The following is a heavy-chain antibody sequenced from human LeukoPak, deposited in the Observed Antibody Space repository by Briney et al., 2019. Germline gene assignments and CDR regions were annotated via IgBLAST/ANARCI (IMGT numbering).Heavy chain of an antibody. V-gene: IGHV5-51*01. CDR3: ARQGGYFDWLLFFGY. CDR2: IYPGDSDT. D-gene: IGHD3-9*01. CDR1: GYTFTSYW. Sequence: GESLKISCKGSGYTFTSYWIGWVRQMPGKGLEWMGIIYPGDSDTRYSPSFQGRVTISADKSISTAYLQWSSLKASDTAMYYCARQGGYFDWLLFFGYWGQGTLVTVSS. J-gene: IGHJ4*02.